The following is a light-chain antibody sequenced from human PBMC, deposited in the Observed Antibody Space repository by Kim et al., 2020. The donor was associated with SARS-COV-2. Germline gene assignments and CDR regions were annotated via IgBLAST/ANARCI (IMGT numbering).Light chain of an antibody. CDR2: DAS. Sequence: SPGDRAHLSCRASQSISRYVAWYQQKPGQAPRLLIYDASSRATGIPARFSGSGSGTDFTLTISSLQSEDFAVYYCQQRNNWPHLTFGGGTKVDIK. CDR3: QQRNNWPHLT. V-gene: IGKV3-11*01. J-gene: IGKJ4*01. CDR1: QSISRY.